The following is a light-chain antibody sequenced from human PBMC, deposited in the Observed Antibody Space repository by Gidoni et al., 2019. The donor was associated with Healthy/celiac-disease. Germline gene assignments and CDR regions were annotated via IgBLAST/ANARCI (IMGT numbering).Light chain of an antibody. Sequence: IVLTQSPATLSLSPGERATHACRASQSVSSYLAWYQQKPGQAPRILIYDASNRATGIPARFSGSGSGTDFTLTISSLEPEDFAVYYCQQRSNWPPLTFGGGTKVEIK. V-gene: IGKV3-11*01. J-gene: IGKJ4*01. CDR2: DAS. CDR1: QSVSSY. CDR3: QQRSNWPPLT.